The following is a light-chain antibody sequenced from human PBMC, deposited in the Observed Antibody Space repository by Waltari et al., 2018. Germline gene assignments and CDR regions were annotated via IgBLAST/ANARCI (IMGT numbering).Light chain of an antibody. CDR2: WAS. CDR3: PQYYTTPLT. V-gene: IGKV4-1*01. CDR1: KSILDRSNNENY. J-gene: IGKJ4*01. Sequence: DIVMTQSPDSLAVALGERSTINCKYSKSILDRSNNENYLDGYQQTPGQPPKLLIYWASTRESGVAARFSGGGSCTDFPLPLISLQAAAVALYYCPQYYTTPLTFGGGTKVEI.